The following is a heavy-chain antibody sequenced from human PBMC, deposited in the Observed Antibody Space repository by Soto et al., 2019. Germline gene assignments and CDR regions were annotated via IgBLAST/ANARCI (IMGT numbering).Heavy chain of an antibody. D-gene: IGHD3-3*01. V-gene: IGHV3-11*01. CDR2: ISSSGSTI. Sequence: PGGSLRLSCAASGFTFSDYYMSWIRQAPGKGLEWVSYISSSGSTIYYADSVKGRFTISRDNAKNSLYLQMNSLRAEDTAVYYCASPFGVVTPGPYYYYMDVWGKGTTVTVSS. CDR1: GFTFSDYY. J-gene: IGHJ6*03. CDR3: ASPFGVVTPGPYYYYMDV.